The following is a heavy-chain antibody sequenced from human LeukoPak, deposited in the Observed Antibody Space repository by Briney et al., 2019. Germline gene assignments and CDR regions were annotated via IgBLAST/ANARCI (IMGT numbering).Heavy chain of an antibody. CDR2: INGGNGNT. CDR1: GFTFTNYA. CDR3: ARDRQQLVRYYYMDV. J-gene: IGHJ6*03. V-gene: IGHV1-3*01. D-gene: IGHD6-13*01. Sequence: GASVKVSCKASGFTFTNYAMHWVRQAPGQRLEWMGWINGGNGNTKYSQKFQGRVTMTRDTSISTAYMELSRLRSDDTAVYYCARDRQQLVRYYYMDVWGKGTTVTVSS.